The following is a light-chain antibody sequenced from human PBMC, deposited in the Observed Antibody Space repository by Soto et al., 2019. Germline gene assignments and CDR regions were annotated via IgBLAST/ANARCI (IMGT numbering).Light chain of an antibody. V-gene: IGLV2-23*01. CDR2: EDS. CDR3: CSYAGSTTVV. CDR1: SGDVGSYNP. J-gene: IGLJ2*01. Sequence: QSALTQPASVSGPPGQSITISCSGASGDVGSYNPVSWYQQHPGKAPKLTIYEDSKRPSGVSNRFSGSKSGNTASLTISGLQAEDEADYYCCSYAGSTTVVFGGGTKLTVL.